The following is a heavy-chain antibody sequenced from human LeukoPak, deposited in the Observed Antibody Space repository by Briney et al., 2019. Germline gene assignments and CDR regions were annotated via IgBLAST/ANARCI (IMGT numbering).Heavy chain of an antibody. CDR3: ARVYNRREDYPGMDV. D-gene: IGHD1-14*01. CDR1: GGSMNSYY. J-gene: IGHJ6*04. Sequence: SETLSLTCTVSGGSMNSYYWSWIRQTPGKGLEWIGYIYYSGSTKYNPSLKSRVTISVDTSKNQFSLKLSSVTAADTAVYYCARVYNRREDYPGMDVWGKGTTVTVSS. CDR2: IYYSGST. V-gene: IGHV4-59*01.